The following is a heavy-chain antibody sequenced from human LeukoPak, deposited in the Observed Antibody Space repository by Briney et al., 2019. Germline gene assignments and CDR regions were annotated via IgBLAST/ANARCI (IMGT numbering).Heavy chain of an antibody. CDR3: ARPLFFDGMDV. Sequence: SVKVSCKASGGTFSSYAISWVRQAPGQGLEWMGRIIPILGIANYAQKFQGRVTITADKSTSTAYMELSSLRSEDTAVYYCARPLFFDGMDVWGQGTTVTVSS. J-gene: IGHJ6*02. CDR1: GGTFSSYA. V-gene: IGHV1-69*04. D-gene: IGHD2-21*01. CDR2: IIPILGIA.